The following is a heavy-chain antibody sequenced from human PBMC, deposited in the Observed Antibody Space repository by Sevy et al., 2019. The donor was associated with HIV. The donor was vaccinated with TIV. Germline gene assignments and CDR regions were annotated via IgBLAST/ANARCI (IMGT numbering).Heavy chain of an antibody. CDR2: INPSGGST. CDR1: GYTFTSYY. V-gene: IGHV1-46*01. J-gene: IGHJ5*02. D-gene: IGHD6-13*01. Sequence: ASVKVSCKASGYTFTSYYMHWVRQAPGQGLEWMGIINPSGGSTSYAQKFQGRVTMTRDTSMSTVYMELSSLRSEDTAVYYCARQSAAGEGDPRNWFDPWGQGTLVTVSS. CDR3: ARQSAAGEGDPRNWFDP.